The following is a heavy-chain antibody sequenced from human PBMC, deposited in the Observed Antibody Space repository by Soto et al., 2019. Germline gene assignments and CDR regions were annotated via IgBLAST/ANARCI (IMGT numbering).Heavy chain of an antibody. D-gene: IGHD3-22*01. J-gene: IGHJ4*02. CDR3: ARVRRSSGYYYGY. V-gene: IGHV1-46*01. CDR2: INPSGGRT. CDR1: GYTFTSYY. Sequence: ASVTVSCKASGYTFTSYYLHWVRQAPGQELEWIGIINPSGGRTSYAQKFQGRVTMTRDTSTSTVYMELRSLRSEDTAVYYCARVRRSSGYYYGYWGQGTPVTSPQ.